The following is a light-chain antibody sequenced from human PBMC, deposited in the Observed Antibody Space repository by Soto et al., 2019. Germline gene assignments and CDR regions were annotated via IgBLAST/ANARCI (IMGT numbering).Light chain of an antibody. CDR3: APWDAGLKGPV. CDR2: NNN. V-gene: IGLV1-44*01. J-gene: IGLJ3*02. Sequence: QSVVTQPPSASGTPGQRVTISCSGSTSNIGTNAVTWYQPVPGTAPRLLIYNNNQRPSGVPARFSGSKSGTSASLAISGLQSEDEADYYCAPWDAGLKGPVFGGGTKLTVL. CDR1: TSNIGTNA.